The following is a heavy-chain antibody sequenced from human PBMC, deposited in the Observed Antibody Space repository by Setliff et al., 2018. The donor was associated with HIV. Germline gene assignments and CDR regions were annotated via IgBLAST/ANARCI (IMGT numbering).Heavy chain of an antibody. CDR2: SIPIFGTA. Sequence: SVKVSCKASGGTFSSYAISWVRQAPGQGLEWMGGSIPIFGTADYAQKCQGRVTITADESTSTAYMELSSLRSEDTAVYYCARDARIAVARDYYYYYMDVWGKGTTVTVSS. CDR3: ARDARIAVARDYYYYYMDV. CDR1: GGTFSSYA. D-gene: IGHD6-19*01. J-gene: IGHJ6*03. V-gene: IGHV1-69*13.